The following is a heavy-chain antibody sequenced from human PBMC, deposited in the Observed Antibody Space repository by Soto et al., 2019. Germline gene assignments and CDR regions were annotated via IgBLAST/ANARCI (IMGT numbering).Heavy chain of an antibody. J-gene: IGHJ4*02. D-gene: IGHD4-17*01. CDR3: ARDLDYAFDY. CDR2: ISSSSSTI. V-gene: IGHV3-48*01. CDR1: GFTFSSYS. Sequence: EVQLVESGGGLVQPGGSLRLSCAASGFTFSSYSMNWVRQAPGKGLEWVSYISSSSSTIYYADSVKGRFTISRDNAKNSLYLQMNSLRAEDTAVYYCARDLDYAFDYWGQGTLVTVSS.